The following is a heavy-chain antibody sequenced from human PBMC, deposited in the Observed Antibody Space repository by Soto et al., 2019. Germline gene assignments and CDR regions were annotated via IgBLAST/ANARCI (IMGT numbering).Heavy chain of an antibody. J-gene: IGHJ4*02. CDR2: IRSKAYGGTT. V-gene: IGHV3-49*04. CDR3: TRVSGGYYDFWSGYGAFDY. D-gene: IGHD3-3*01. Sequence: GGSLRLSCTASGFTFGDYAMSWVRQAPGKGLEWVGFIRSKAYGGTTEYAASVKGRFTISRDDSKSIAYLQMNSLKTEDTAVYYCTRVSGGYYDFWSGYGAFDYWGQGTLVTVSS. CDR1: GFTFGDYA.